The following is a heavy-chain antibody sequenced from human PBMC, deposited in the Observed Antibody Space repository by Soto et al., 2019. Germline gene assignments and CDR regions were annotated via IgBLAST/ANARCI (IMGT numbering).Heavy chain of an antibody. CDR3: ANDFKPINY. Sequence: EVQLLESGGDWVQPGGSLRLSCAASGFTFSNFAMSWVRQAPGKGPEWVSSISATAGSKYYADSVRARFTISRDNSKNTLYLQMDSLTAEDTALYYCANDFKPINYWGQGTLVTVSS. CDR1: GFTFSNFA. CDR2: ISATAGSK. J-gene: IGHJ4*02. V-gene: IGHV3-23*01.